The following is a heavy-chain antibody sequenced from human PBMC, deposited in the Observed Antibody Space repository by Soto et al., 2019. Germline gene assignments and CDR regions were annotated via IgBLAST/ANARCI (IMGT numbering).Heavy chain of an antibody. D-gene: IGHD2-8*01. Sequence: SGGSLRLSCAASGFTFSSYAMSWVRQAPGKGLEWVSAISGSGGSTYYADSVKGRFTISRDNSKNTLYLQMNSLRAEDTAVYYCAKNLIVLMVYATAFDYWGQGTLVTVSS. CDR3: AKNLIVLMVYATAFDY. J-gene: IGHJ4*02. CDR1: GFTFSSYA. V-gene: IGHV3-23*01. CDR2: ISGSGGST.